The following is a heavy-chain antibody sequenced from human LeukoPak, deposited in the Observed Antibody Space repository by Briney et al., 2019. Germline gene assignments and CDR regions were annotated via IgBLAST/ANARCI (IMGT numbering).Heavy chain of an antibody. J-gene: IGHJ4*02. V-gene: IGHV4-59*01. CDR1: GITLSDFW. D-gene: IGHD3-9*01. Sequence: GSLRLSCAASGITLSDFWFSWVRQAPGKGLEWIGYIYYSGSTNYNPSLKSRVTISVDTSKNQFSLKLSSVTAADTAVYYCATWDYDILTGYWYWGQGTLVTVSS. CDR2: IYYSGST. CDR3: ATWDYDILTGYWY.